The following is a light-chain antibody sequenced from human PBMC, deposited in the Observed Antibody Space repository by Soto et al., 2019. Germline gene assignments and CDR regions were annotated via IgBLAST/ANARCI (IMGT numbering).Light chain of an antibody. J-gene: IGLJ1*01. CDR3: SSYTSDSTYV. Sequence: QSALTQPASVSGSPGQSITISCTGTSTDVGRYNYVSWYQQHPGKAPKLMIYDVSNRPSGVSSRFSGSKSGITASLTISGLQAEDEADYYCSSYTSDSTYVFGTGTRSPS. CDR2: DVS. CDR1: STDVGRYNY. V-gene: IGLV2-14*01.